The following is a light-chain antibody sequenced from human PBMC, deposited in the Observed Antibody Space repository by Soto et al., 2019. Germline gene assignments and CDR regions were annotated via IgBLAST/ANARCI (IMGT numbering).Light chain of an antibody. J-gene: IGKJ4*01. CDR2: GAS. V-gene: IGKV3-20*01. CDR1: QSVSSTY. Sequence: EIVLTQSPGTLSLSPGERATLSCRASQSVSSTYLAWYQQKPGRAPRLLIYGASSRATGIPDRFSGSGSGTDFTLTISRLEPEDFGVYYCQQYGNSLTFGGGTKVEIK. CDR3: QQYGNSLT.